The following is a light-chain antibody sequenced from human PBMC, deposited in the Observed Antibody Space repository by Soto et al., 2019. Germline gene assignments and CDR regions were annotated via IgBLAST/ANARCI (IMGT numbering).Light chain of an antibody. Sequence: QAVLTQPPSASGTPGQRVTISCSGSSTNIGSNAVNWYQQLPGAAPKHLIYSNNHQPSWVPARCSGSKSGTSASLAVSGRQSEDEADYYCAAWDDSMNAVVFGGGTKLTVL. CDR3: AAWDDSMNAVV. V-gene: IGLV1-44*01. J-gene: IGLJ2*01. CDR2: SNN. CDR1: STNIGSNA.